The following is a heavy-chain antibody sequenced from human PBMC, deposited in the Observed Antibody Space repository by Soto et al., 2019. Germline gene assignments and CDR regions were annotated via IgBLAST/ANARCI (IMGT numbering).Heavy chain of an antibody. D-gene: IGHD2-2*01. V-gene: IGHV3-23*01. CDR2: VSSSGGNT. Sequence: GGSLRLSCAASGFTFSNYAMSWVRQAPGKGLEWVSVVSSSGGNTYYAESVKGRFTISRDNSKNTVYLQMNRLRAEDTAVYYCASRTRYYNMDVWGQGTTVTVSS. CDR3: ASRTRYYNMDV. J-gene: IGHJ6*02. CDR1: GFTFSNYA.